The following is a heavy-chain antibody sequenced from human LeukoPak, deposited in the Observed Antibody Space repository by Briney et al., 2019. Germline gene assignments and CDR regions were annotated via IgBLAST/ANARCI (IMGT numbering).Heavy chain of an antibody. V-gene: IGHV3-7*01. CDR3: ARGGYILTANWFDP. CDR1: GFTFSSYW. Sequence: PGGSLRLSCAASGFTFSSYWMSWVRQAPGKGLEWVANIKQDGSEKYYVDSVKGRFTISRDNAKNSLYLQMNSLRADDTAVYYCARGGYILTANWFDPWGQGTLVTVSS. D-gene: IGHD3-9*01. J-gene: IGHJ5*02. CDR2: IKQDGSEK.